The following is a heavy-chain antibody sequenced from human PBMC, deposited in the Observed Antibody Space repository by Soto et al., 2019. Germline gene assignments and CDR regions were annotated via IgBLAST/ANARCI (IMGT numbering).Heavy chain of an antibody. D-gene: IGHD6-13*01. CDR2: ISYDGSNK. CDR3: ARAPPSSSWSYYFDY. J-gene: IGHJ4*02. V-gene: IGHV3-30-3*01. Sequence: QVQLVESGGGVVQPGRSLRLSCAASGFTFSSYAMHWVRQAPGKGLEWVAVISYDGSNKYYADSVKGRFTISRDNSKNTLYLQMNSLRAEDTAVYYCARAPPSSSWSYYFDYWGQGTLVTVSS. CDR1: GFTFSSYA.